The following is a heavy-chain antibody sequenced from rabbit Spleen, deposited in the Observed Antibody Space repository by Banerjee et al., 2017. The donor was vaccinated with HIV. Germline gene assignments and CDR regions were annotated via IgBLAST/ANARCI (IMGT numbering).Heavy chain of an antibody. Sequence: QSLEESGGGLVKPGGTLTLTCTASGFSFSSSHYMCWVRQAPGMGLEWIACIYGGSSGPPYYASWAKGRFTVSRTSSTTVTLQMTSLTAADTATYFCARDLVAVIGWNFGLRGQGTLVTVS. CDR1: GFSFSSSHY. D-gene: IGHD1-1*01. J-gene: IGHJ6*01. CDR2: IYGGSSGPP. V-gene: IGHV1S40*01. CDR3: ARDLVAVIGWNFGL.